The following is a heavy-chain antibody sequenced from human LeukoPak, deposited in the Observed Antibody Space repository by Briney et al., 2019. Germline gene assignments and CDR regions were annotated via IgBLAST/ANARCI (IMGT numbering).Heavy chain of an antibody. CDR3: ARLLHSGYLFDY. J-gene: IGHJ4*02. V-gene: IGHV4-39*01. CDR2: IYHSGST. Sequence: PSETLSLTCTVSGGSISSGSYYWNWIRQPPGKGLEWIGSIYHSGSTYYNPSLKSRVTISVDTSKNQFSLKLSSVTAADTAVYYCARLLHSGYLFDYWGQGTLVTVSS. CDR1: GGSISSGSYY. D-gene: IGHD5-12*01.